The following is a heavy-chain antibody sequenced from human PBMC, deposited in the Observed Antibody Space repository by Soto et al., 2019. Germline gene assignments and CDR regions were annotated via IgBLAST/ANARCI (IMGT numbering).Heavy chain of an antibody. CDR3: ARERGRSVTKLRRDYYCMDV. Sequence: EVQLVESGGGLVQPGGSLRLSCAASGFTFSSYWMSWVRQAPGKGLEWVANIKQDGSEKYYVDSVKGRFTISRDNAKNSLYLQMNSLRAEDTAVYYCARERGRSVTKLRRDYYCMDVWGQGTTVTVSS. J-gene: IGHJ6*02. V-gene: IGHV3-7*03. CDR1: GFTFSSYW. CDR2: IKQDGSEK. D-gene: IGHD4-17*01.